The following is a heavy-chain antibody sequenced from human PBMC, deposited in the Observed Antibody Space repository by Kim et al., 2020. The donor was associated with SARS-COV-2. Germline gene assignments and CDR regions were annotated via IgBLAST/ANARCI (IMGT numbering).Heavy chain of an antibody. CDR1: GFTFSSYS. D-gene: IGHD3-10*01. V-gene: IGHV3-21*01. Sequence: GGSLRLSCAASGFTFSSYSMNWVRQAPGKGLEWVSSISSSSSYIYYADSVKGRFTISRDNAKNSLYLQMNSLRAEDTAVYYCARDRLWFGEFLMTEYYYYYGMDVWGQGTTVTVSS. CDR3: ARDRLWFGEFLMTEYYYYYGMDV. CDR2: ISSSSSYI. J-gene: IGHJ6*02.